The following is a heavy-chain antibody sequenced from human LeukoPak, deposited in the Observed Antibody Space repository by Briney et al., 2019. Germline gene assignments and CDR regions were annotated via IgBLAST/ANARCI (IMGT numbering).Heavy chain of an antibody. J-gene: IGHJ4*02. CDR3: ATAPSPSSAWNDY. V-gene: IGHV3-11*03. CDR1: GFTFSDYY. D-gene: IGHD6-19*01. CDR2: ISSSATYT. Sequence: GGSLRLSCAAAGFTFSDYYMSWIRQAPGKGLEWISYISSSATYTKYADSVKGRFTISRDNAKDSLYLQMNTLRAEDTAVYYCATAPSPSSAWNDYWGQGTLVTVSS.